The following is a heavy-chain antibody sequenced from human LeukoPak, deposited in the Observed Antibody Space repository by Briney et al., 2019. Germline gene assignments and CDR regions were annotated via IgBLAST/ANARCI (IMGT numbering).Heavy chain of an antibody. V-gene: IGHV3-73*01. CDR3: TRLGGATDAFDI. Sequence: GGSLRLSCAASGFTFSGSAMHWVRQASGKGLEWVGRIRSKANSYATAYAASVKGRFTISRDDSKNTAYLQMNSPKTEDTAVYYCTRLGGATDAFDIWGQGTMVTVSS. J-gene: IGHJ3*02. CDR1: GFTFSGSA. D-gene: IGHD1-26*01. CDR2: IRSKANSYAT.